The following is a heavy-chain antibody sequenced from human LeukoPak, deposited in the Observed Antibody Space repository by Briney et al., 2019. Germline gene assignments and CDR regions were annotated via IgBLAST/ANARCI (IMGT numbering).Heavy chain of an antibody. CDR2: ISGSGGST. CDR1: GFTFSSYA. D-gene: IGHD3-22*01. V-gene: IGHV3-23*01. J-gene: IGHJ4*02. Sequence: GGSLRLSCAASGFTFSSYAMSWVRQAPGKGLEWVSAISGSGGSTYYADSVKGRFTISRDNSKNTLYLQMNSLRAEDTAAYYCAKVRSDITMIVDSFDYWGQGTLVTVSS. CDR3: AKVRSDITMIVDSFDY.